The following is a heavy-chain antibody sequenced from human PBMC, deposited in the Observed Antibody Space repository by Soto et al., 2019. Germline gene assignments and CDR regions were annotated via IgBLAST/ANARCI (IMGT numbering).Heavy chain of an antibody. CDR2: ISGSGGST. V-gene: IGHV3-23*01. D-gene: IGHD5-18*01. CDR1: GFTFSSYA. CDR3: AKEPTPRTSDTDPDFDY. J-gene: IGHJ4*02. Sequence: EVQLLESGGGLVQPGGSLRLSCAASGFTFSSYAMSWVRQAPGKGLEWVSAISGSGGSTYYADSVKGRFTISRDNSKNTLYLQMNSLRAEDTAVYDCAKEPTPRTSDTDPDFDYWGQGTLVTVSS.